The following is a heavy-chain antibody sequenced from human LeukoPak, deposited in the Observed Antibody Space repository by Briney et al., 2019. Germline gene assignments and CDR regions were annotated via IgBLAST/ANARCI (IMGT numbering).Heavy chain of an antibody. D-gene: IGHD2-2*01. Sequence: PGGSLRLSCAASGYTFSNNDMSCFRQAPGKGVEWVSAISGDSTWYADTLKRRFTISIYISKNTLYLQMNSLRAEDPAVYYCANRVFTITSCQTNFGQSGEGTLLTLSS. CDR2: ISGDST. J-gene: IGHJ4*02. CDR3: ANRVFTITSCQTNFGQ. V-gene: IGHV3-23*01. CDR1: GYTFSNND.